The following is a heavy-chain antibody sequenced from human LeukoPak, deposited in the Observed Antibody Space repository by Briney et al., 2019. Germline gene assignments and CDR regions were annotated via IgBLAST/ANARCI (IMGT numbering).Heavy chain of an antibody. D-gene: IGHD3-3*01. CDR1: GFTFSSYE. CDR3: ARVRDYDFWSGYPYYYYGMDV. V-gene: IGHV3-48*03. J-gene: IGHJ6*02. Sequence: GGSLRLSCAASGFTFSSYEMNWVRQAPGKGLEWVSYISSSGSTTYYADSVKGRFTISRDNAKNSLYLQMNSLRAEDTDVYYCARVRDYDFWSGYPYYYYGMDVWGQGTTVTVSS. CDR2: ISSSGSTT.